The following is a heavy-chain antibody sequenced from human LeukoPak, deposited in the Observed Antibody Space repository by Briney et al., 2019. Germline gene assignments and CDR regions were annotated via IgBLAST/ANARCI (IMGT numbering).Heavy chain of an antibody. CDR3: ASRHCSGGGCYFAGADPFDY. CDR2: IKEDGSEK. D-gene: IGHD2-15*01. Sequence: GGSLRLSCAVSGFTFSSYWMTWVRQAPGKGLEWVAKIKEDGSEKYYVDSVKGRFTISRDTSKNTLYLQMNSLRAEDTAVYFCASRHCSGGGCYFAGADPFDYWGQGTLVTVSS. J-gene: IGHJ4*02. V-gene: IGHV3-7*03. CDR1: GFTFSSYW.